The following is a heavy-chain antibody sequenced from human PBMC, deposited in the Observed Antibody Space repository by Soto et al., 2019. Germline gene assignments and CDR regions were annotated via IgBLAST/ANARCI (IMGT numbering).Heavy chain of an antibody. Sequence: ASVRVSCKASGYTFTSYGISWVRQAPGQGLEWMGWISAYNGNTNYAQKLQGRVTMTTDTSTSTAYMELRSLRSDDTAVYYCARDGVDTATGYYYGMDVWGQGTTVTVSS. CDR2: ISAYNGNT. CDR1: GYTFTSYG. CDR3: ARDGVDTATGYYYGMDV. V-gene: IGHV1-18*01. J-gene: IGHJ6*02. D-gene: IGHD5-18*01.